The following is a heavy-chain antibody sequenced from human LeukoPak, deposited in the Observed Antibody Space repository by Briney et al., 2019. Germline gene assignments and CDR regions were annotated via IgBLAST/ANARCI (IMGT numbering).Heavy chain of an antibody. D-gene: IGHD3-22*01. CDR1: GFTFSSYS. CDR3: ARGGNSGYYWVPFGY. J-gene: IGHJ4*02. CDR2: ISSSSSYI. Sequence: PGGSLRLSCAASGFTFSSYSMNWVRQAPGKGLEWVSSISSSSSYIYYADSVKGRFTISRDNAKNSLYLQMNSLRAEDTAVYYCARGGNSGYYWVPFGYWGQGTLVTVSS. V-gene: IGHV3-21*01.